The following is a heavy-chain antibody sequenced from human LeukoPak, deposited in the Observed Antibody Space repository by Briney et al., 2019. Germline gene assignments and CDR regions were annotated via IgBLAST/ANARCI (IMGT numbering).Heavy chain of an antibody. Sequence: GGSLTLSCAASGSTFNTYCMGWVRQGPGKGLEWVANINQDGSEKYYVDSVKGRFTISRDNAKNSLYVQMNSLRAEYTALYYCARVKDIAAAGTFDYWGQGTLVTVSS. V-gene: IGHV3-7*01. J-gene: IGHJ4*02. CDR2: INQDGSEK. D-gene: IGHD6-13*01. CDR1: GSTFNTYC. CDR3: ARVKDIAAAGTFDY.